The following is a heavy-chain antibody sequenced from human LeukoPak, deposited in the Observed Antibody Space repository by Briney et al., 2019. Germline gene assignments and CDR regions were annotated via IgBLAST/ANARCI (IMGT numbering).Heavy chain of an antibody. V-gene: IGHV3-53*01. CDR2: IYSGGST. CDR3: AREMATHRGFDY. Sequence: QPGGSLRLSCAASGLTVSRNYMSWVRQAPGKGLESVSVIYSGGSTYYAESVRGRFTISRDNSKNTLYLQMNSLRVEDTAVYYCAREMATHRGFDYWGQGTLVTVSS. J-gene: IGHJ4*02. D-gene: IGHD5-24*01. CDR1: GLTVSRNY.